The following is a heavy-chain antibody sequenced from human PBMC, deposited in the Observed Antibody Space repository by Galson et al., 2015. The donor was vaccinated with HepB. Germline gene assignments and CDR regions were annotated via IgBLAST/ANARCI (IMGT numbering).Heavy chain of an antibody. D-gene: IGHD5/OR15-5a*01. CDR3: ARVESVHYYYAMDV. Sequence: SLRLSCAASGFTVSGYWMSWVRQAPGKGLEWVANIKQDGSEKYYVDSVKGRFTISRDNAKNSVFLQMDSLRADDTAVYYCARVESVHYYYAMDVWGQGTTVTVSS. CDR1: GFTVSGYW. V-gene: IGHV3-7*03. CDR2: IKQDGSEK. J-gene: IGHJ6*02.